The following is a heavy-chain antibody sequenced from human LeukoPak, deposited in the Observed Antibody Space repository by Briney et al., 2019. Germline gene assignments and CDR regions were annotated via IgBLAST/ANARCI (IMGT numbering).Heavy chain of an antibody. V-gene: IGHV3-48*04. CDR1: GFTFSSYS. CDR3: ARDPYSGSYGPYYYYYMDV. J-gene: IGHJ6*03. Sequence: PGGSLRLSCAASGFTFSSYSMNWVRQAPGKGLEWVSYISSSGSTIYYADSVKGRFTISRDNAKNSLYLQMDSLRVEDTAVYYCARDPYSGSYGPYYYYYMDVWGEGTTVTISS. D-gene: IGHD1-26*01. CDR2: ISSSGSTI.